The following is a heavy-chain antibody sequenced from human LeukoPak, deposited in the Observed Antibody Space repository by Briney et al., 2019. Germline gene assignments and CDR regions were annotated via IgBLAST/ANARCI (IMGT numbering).Heavy chain of an antibody. J-gene: IGHJ6*03. Sequence: QSGGSLRLSCAASGFTFSSYGMSWVRQAPGKGLEWVSTISGSGGSTYYADSVKGRFTISRDNSKNTLYLQMNSLRAEDTAVYYCAKQPLYSYGKADYYYYYYMDVWGKGTTVTISS. CDR1: GFTFSSYG. CDR2: ISGSGGST. CDR3: AKQPLYSYGKADYYYYYYMDV. D-gene: IGHD5-18*01. V-gene: IGHV3-23*01.